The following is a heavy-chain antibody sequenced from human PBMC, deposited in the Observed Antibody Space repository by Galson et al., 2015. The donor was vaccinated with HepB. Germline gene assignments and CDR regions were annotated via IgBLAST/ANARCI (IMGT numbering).Heavy chain of an antibody. Sequence: SVKVSCKASGYTFTSYGISWVRQAPGQGLEWMGWISAYNGNTNYAQKLQGRVTMTTDTSTSTAYMELRSLRSDDTAVYYCARDLHYYDSSGYPIDWGQGTLVTVSS. D-gene: IGHD3-22*01. CDR1: GYTFTSYG. CDR2: ISAYNGNT. V-gene: IGHV1-18*04. CDR3: ARDLHYYDSSGYPID. J-gene: IGHJ4*02.